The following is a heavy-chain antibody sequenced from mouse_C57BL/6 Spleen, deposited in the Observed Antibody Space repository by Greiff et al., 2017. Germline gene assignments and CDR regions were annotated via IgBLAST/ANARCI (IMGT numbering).Heavy chain of an antibody. CDR2: ISYDGSN. CDR1: GYSITSGYY. V-gene: IGHV3-6*01. CDR3: ARDEDYDGDWYFDV. D-gene: IGHD2-4*01. J-gene: IGHJ1*03. Sequence: EVQLVESGPGLVKPSQSLSLTCSVTGYSITSGYYWNWLRQFPGNKLEWMGYISYDGSNNYNPSLKSRISITRDTSKNQFFLKLNSVTTEDTATYYCARDEDYDGDWYFDVWGTGTTVTVSS.